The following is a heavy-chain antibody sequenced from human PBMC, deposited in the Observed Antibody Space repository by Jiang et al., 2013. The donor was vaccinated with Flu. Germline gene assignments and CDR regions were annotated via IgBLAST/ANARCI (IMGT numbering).Heavy chain of an antibody. CDR3: AREYSSFDY. V-gene: IGHV4-39*07. CDR2: IHYSGST. Sequence: PGLVKPSETLSLTCTVSGGSISSSTYFWGWIRQPPGKGLEWIGFIHYSGSTNYNPSLKSRVSISVDTSKNQFSLKLNSVATADTALYYCAREYSSFDYWGQGTPVTVSS. CDR1: GGSISSSTYF. D-gene: IGHD2-15*01. J-gene: IGHJ4*02.